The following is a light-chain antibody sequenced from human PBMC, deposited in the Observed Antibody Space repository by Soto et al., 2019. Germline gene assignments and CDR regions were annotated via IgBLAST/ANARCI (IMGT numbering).Light chain of an antibody. CDR2: AVS. J-gene: IGKJ4*01. Sequence: DIQMTQSPSSLSASLGDRVTITCRASQSIPRNLHWYQQKPGEDPKVLIYAVSNLQSGVPSRFSVSGSGTDFTLTISDLQAEDSGIYYCQQSYRLPTFGGWTTVEIK. CDR3: QQSYRLPT. CDR1: QSIPRN. V-gene: IGKV1-39*01.